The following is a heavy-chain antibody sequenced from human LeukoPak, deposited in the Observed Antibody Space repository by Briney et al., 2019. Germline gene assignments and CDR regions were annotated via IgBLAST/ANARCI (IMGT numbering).Heavy chain of an antibody. V-gene: IGHV1-2*02. CDR2: INPYSGDT. Sequence: ASVKVSCKASGYSFTGYYIHWVRQAPGQGLEWMGWINPYSGDTDSAQKFQGRVAVTRDTSITTAYMDLSRLTSDDTAVYYCATDGEMATTIGMELWGQGTLVTVSS. CDR3: ATDGEMATTIGMEL. J-gene: IGHJ4*02. CDR1: GYSFTGYY. D-gene: IGHD5-24*01.